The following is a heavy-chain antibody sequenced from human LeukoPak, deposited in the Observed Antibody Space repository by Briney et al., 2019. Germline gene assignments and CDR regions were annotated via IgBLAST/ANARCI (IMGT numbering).Heavy chain of an antibody. D-gene: IGHD5-18*01. CDR2: FNPNSGGT. CDR3: ARDLVDTAMVTVYYYYGMDV. Sequence: GASVKVSCKASGYTFTGYYMHWGREAPGQGLEWMGWFNPNSGGTNCAQKFQGRVTMTRDTSISTAYMELSRLRSDDTAVYYCARDLVDTAMVTVYYYYGMDVWGQGTTVTVSS. V-gene: IGHV1-2*02. J-gene: IGHJ6*02. CDR1: GYTFTGYY.